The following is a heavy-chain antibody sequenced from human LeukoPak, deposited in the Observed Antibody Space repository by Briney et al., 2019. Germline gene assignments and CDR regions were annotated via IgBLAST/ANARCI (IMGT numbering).Heavy chain of an antibody. CDR1: GFTFSSYA. Sequence: GGSLRLSCAASGFTFSSYAMSWVRQAPGKGLEWVSAISGSGGSTYYADSVKGRFTISRDNSKNTLYLQMNSLRAEDTAVYYCAKVPVLLWFGESQTDWGQGTLVTVSS. V-gene: IGHV3-23*01. CDR3: AKVPVLLWFGESQTD. CDR2: ISGSGGST. J-gene: IGHJ4*02. D-gene: IGHD3-10*01.